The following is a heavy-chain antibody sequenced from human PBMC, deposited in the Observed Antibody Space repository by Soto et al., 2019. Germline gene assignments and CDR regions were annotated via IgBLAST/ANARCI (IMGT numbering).Heavy chain of an antibody. Sequence: QVQLVESGGGVVQPGRSLRLSCAASGFAFSSHTMHWGRQAPGKGLEWVALISYDGSNEYYADSLKGRFTISRDNSTNTLCLQMSSLRAEDTAVYYCARDAARAADYFDYWGQGTLGTVSS. CDR1: GFAFSSHT. J-gene: IGHJ4*02. CDR3: ARDAARAADYFDY. V-gene: IGHV3-30-3*01. CDR2: ISYDGSNE.